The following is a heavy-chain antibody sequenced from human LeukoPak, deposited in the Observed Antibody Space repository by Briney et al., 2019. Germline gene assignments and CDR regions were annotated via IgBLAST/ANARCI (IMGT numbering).Heavy chain of an antibody. D-gene: IGHD2-2*01. CDR3: ARGDVVPAANRPFRFDP. CDR1: GDTFSNYA. J-gene: IGHJ5*02. CDR2: IIPIFGTA. Sequence: SVKVSCKASGDTFSNYAISWVRQAPGQGLEWMGGIIPIFGTAKYAQKFQGRVTITADTSTSTAYMELSSLRSDDTAVYYCARGDVVPAANRPFRFDPWGQGTLVTVSS. V-gene: IGHV1-69*06.